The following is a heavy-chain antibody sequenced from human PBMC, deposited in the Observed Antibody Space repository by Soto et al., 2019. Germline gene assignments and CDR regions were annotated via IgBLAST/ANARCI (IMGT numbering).Heavy chain of an antibody. D-gene: IGHD2-2*01. Sequence: QVQLVQSGAEVKKPGASVKVSCKASGYTFTSYDINWVRQATGQGLEWMGWMNPNSGNTGYAQKFQGRVNMTRNTSISTAYMELSSLRSEDTAVYYCARTTRQLPSGPYYYYSYMDVWGKGNTVTVSS. V-gene: IGHV1-8*01. CDR2: MNPNSGNT. CDR1: GYTFTSYD. CDR3: ARTTRQLPSGPYYYYSYMDV. J-gene: IGHJ6*03.